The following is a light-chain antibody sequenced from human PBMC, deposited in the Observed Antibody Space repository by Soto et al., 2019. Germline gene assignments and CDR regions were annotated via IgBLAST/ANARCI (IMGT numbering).Light chain of an antibody. CDR2: EVT. V-gene: IGLV2-23*02. CDR1: NSKLGDYNL. J-gene: IGLJ1*01. Sequence: QSVLTQPASVSGSPGQSLAFPCPGTNSKLGDYNLVSWFQQHPGEVPKLIIYEVTRRPSGVSNRFSGSKSGNTASLTISGLQAEDEAQYYCCSFAGISTFVFVTGTKVTVL. CDR3: CSFAGISTFV.